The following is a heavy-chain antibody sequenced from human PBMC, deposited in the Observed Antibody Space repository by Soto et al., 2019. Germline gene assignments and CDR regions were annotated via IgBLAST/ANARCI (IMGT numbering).Heavy chain of an antibody. CDR2: LYTNENT. CDR3: ARGGLGLYYYDSSGYPYYYYGMDV. D-gene: IGHD3-22*01. CDR1: GGSVNSYY. J-gene: IGHJ6*02. Sequence: TLSLTCTVSGGSVNSYYWSWIRQPAGKGLEWIGRLYTNENTNYNPSLRSRVAMSVDTSKNQFSLKLSSVTAADTAVYYCARGGLGLYYYDSSGYPYYYYGMDVWGQGTTVTISS. V-gene: IGHV4-4*07.